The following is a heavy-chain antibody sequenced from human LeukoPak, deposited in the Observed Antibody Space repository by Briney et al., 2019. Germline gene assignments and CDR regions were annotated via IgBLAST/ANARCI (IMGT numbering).Heavy chain of an antibody. CDR3: ARAPIAAAGTGAFDI. CDR1: GGSISSSSYY. CDR2: IYYSGST. Sequence: SETLSLTCTVSGGSISSSSYYWGWIRQPPGKGLEWIGSIYYSGSTYYNPSLKSRVTIPVDTSKNQFSLKLSSVTAADTAVYYCARAPIAAAGTGAFDIWGQGTMVTVSS. D-gene: IGHD6-13*01. V-gene: IGHV4-39*07. J-gene: IGHJ3*02.